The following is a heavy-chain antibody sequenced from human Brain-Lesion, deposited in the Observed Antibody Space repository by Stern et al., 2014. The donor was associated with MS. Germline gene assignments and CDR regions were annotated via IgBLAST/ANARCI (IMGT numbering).Heavy chain of an antibody. J-gene: IGHJ4*02. Sequence: QVQLVESGAEVKKPGASVKVSCKASGYTFTGYYMHWVRQAPGQGLEGMGWINPKSGGTNYAQKFQGWGTMTRDTSINTAYMELSRLRSDDTAVYYCATYYYDSTGYNDFWGQGTLVTVSS. V-gene: IGHV1-2*04. CDR1: GYTFTGYY. CDR2: INPKSGGT. D-gene: IGHD3-22*01. CDR3: ATYYYDSTGYNDF.